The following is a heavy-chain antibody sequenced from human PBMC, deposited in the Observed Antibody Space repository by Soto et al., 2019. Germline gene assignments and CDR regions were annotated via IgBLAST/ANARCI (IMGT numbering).Heavy chain of an antibody. V-gene: IGHV2-26*01. D-gene: IGHD2-2*02. J-gene: IGHJ6*02. CDR2: IFSSDEK. CDR3: ARSFCSSISCYSDYYYYAMDV. Sequence: QVTLKESGPVLVKPTETLTLTCTVSGFSLSNIRMGVSWIRQPPGKALEWLAHIFSSDEKSYSTSLKSRLTISKDNYKSQVVLTMINVDPVDTATYFCARSFCSSISCYSDYYYYAMDVWGQGTTVTVSS. CDR1: GFSLSNIRMG.